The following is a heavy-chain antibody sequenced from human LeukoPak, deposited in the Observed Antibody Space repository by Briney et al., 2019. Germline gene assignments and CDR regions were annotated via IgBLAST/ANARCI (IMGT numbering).Heavy chain of an antibody. D-gene: IGHD1-1*01. J-gene: IGHJ4*02. CDR2: ITDDEDT. Sequence: GGSLRLSCVASGFPFRSYAMTWVRQTPGKGLESVSVITDDEDTYYADSVKGRFTISRDNSQNTVFLQMNSLRVEDTAVYYCAKVDYWSPENYFDSWGQGTLVAVSS. CDR1: GFPFRSYA. V-gene: IGHV3-23*01. CDR3: AKVDYWSPENYFDS.